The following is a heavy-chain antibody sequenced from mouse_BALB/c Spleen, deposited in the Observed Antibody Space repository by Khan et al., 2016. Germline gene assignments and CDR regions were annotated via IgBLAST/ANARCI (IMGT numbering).Heavy chain of an antibody. CDR1: GYTFTSYW. V-gene: IGHV1-7*01. D-gene: IGHD1-2*01. CDR3: ASRITTALDY. CDR2: INPSTGYT. J-gene: IGHJ2*01. Sequence: QIQLVQSGAELAKPGASVKMSCKASGYTFTSYWMHWVKQRPGQGLEWIGYINPSTGYTEYNQKFKDKATLTADKSSSTAYMQLSSLTSEDSAVYDCASRITTALDYWGQGTTLTVAS.